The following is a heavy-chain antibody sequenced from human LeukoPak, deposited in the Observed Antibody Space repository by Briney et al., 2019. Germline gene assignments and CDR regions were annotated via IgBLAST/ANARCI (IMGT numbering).Heavy chain of an antibody. Sequence: GGSVRLFCAASGFTFSSYTMKWVREARGKGLEGGLSMSSRSTYTNSADSVKGPFTISRDNAKNSLSLQMNSPRAEDTAVYYCARDRSPGNFDYWGQGTLVTVSS. CDR3: ARDRSPGNFDY. J-gene: IGHJ4*02. CDR1: GFTFSSYT. D-gene: IGHD3-10*01. CDR2: MSSRSTYT. V-gene: IGHV3-21*01.